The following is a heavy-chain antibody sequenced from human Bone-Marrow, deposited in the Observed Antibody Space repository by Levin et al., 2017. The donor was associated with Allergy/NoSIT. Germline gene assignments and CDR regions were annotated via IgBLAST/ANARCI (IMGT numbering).Heavy chain of an antibody. CDR1: GGSIGSYY. CDR2: ISYSGST. J-gene: IGHJ3*02. V-gene: IGHV4-59*01. Sequence: PGGSLRLSCTVSGGSIGSYYWSWIRQPPGKGLEWIGYISYSGSTKYNPSLKSRVTISVDTSKNQFSLKLSSVTAADTAVYYCARDLVRGGENAFDIWGQGTMVTVSS. D-gene: IGHD3-10*01. CDR3: ARDLVRGGENAFDI.